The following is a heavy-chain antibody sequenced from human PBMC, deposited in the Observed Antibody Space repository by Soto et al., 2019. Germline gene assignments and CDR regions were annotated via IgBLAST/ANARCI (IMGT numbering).Heavy chain of an antibody. CDR1: GGTFSSYA. D-gene: IGHD2-15*01. CDR3: ASGYCSGGSCPLSHWFDP. J-gene: IGHJ5*02. V-gene: IGHV1-69*06. CDR2: ISPTFGTA. Sequence: SVKVSCKASGGTFSSYAISWVRQAPGQGLEWMGGISPTFGTANYAQKFQGRVTITADKSTSTAYMELSSLRSEDTAVYYGASGYCSGGSCPLSHWFDPWGQGTLVTVSS.